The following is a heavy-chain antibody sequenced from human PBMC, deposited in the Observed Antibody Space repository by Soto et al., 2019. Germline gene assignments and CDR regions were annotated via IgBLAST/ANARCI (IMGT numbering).Heavy chain of an antibody. J-gene: IGHJ4*02. CDR3: AKLVGSDSKTDFDY. Sequence: EVQLVESGGGLIQPGGSLRLSCAASGFTVSSNYMTWVRQAPGKGLEWVSVISGSGGSTYYADSVKGRFTISRDNSKNTLYLQMNSLRAEDTAVYYCAKLVGSDSKTDFDYWGQGTLVTVSS. V-gene: IGHV3-23*04. CDR1: GFTVSSNY. D-gene: IGHD2-21*01. CDR2: ISGSGGST.